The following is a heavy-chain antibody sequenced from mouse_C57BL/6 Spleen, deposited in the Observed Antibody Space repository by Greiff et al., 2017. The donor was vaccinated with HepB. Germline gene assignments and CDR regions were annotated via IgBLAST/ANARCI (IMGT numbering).Heavy chain of an antibody. D-gene: IGHD3-2*02. V-gene: IGHV14-4*01. CDR2: IDPENGDT. CDR3: TIDSSGYREFAY. Sequence: EVQVVESGAELVRPGASVKLSCTASGFNIKDDYMHWVKQRPEQGLEWIGWIDPENGDTEYASKFQGKATITADTSSNTAYLQLSSLTSEDTAVYYCTIDSSGYREFAYWGQGTLVTVSA. J-gene: IGHJ3*01. CDR1: GFNIKDDY.